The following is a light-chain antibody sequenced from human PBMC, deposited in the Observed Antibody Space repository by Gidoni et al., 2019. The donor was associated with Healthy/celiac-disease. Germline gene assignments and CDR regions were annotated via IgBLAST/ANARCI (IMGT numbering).Light chain of an antibody. Sequence: DIQLTQSPAFLSASVGDRVTITCRASQGISSYLAWYQQKPGKAPKLLLYAASTLQSGVPSRFSCSGSGTEFTLTISILQPEDFATYFCQQLNSYLPLTFGGGTKVEIK. CDR1: QGISSY. V-gene: IGKV1-9*01. CDR2: AAS. CDR3: QQLNSYLPLT. J-gene: IGKJ4*01.